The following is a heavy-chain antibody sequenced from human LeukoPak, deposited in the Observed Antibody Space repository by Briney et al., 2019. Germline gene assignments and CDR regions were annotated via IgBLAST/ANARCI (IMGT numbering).Heavy chain of an antibody. V-gene: IGHV4-34*01. J-gene: IGHJ6*02. CDR3: ARGGGQWYPQIGYGMDV. Sequence: PSETLSLTCAVYGGSFSGYYWSWIRRPPVKGLEWIGEINHSGSTNYNPSLKSRVTISVDTSKNQFSLKLSSVTAADTAVYYCARGGGQWYPQIGYGMDVWGQGTTVTVSS. CDR2: INHSGST. CDR1: GGSFSGYY. D-gene: IGHD6-19*01.